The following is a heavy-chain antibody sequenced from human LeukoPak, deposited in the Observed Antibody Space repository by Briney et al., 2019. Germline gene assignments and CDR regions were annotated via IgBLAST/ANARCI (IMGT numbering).Heavy chain of an antibody. CDR3: AKGGPVASAGLSWFDP. V-gene: IGHV4-59*12. CDR1: GGSISNYY. J-gene: IGHJ5*02. Sequence: PSETLSLTCTVSGGSISNYYWYWMRQPPGKGLEWIAYSFYSGNPNYNPSLKSRVTISVDTSKNQFSLKLTSVTAADTAVYYCAKGGPVASAGLSWFDPWGQGTLVTVSS. D-gene: IGHD2-15*01. CDR2: SFYSGNP.